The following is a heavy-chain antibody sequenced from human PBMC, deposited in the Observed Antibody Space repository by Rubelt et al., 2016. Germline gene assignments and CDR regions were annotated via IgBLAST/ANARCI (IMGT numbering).Heavy chain of an antibody. CDR3: ARHPFKQWLVNWFDP. J-gene: IGHJ5*02. CDR2: IYYSGST. CDR1: GGSISSSSYY. V-gene: IGHV4-39*01. Sequence: QLQLQESGPGLVKPSETLSLTCTVSGGSISSSSYYWGWIRQPPGKGLEWIGSIYYSGSTYYNPSLKRWITISVDTSKNQFSLKLSSVTAADTAVYYCARHPFKQWLVNWFDPWGQGTLVTVSS. D-gene: IGHD6-19*01.